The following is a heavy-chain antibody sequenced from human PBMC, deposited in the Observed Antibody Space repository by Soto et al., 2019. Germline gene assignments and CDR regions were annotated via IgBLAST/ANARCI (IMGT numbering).Heavy chain of an antibody. D-gene: IGHD6-6*01. J-gene: IGHJ3*02. CDR3: ARTISSSPMVGAFDI. CDR2: IWYDGSNK. V-gene: IGHV3-33*01. CDR1: GFTFSSYG. Sequence: GGSLILSCAASGFTFSSYGMHWVRQAPGKGLEWVAGIWYDGSNKYYADSVKGRITISRDNSKNTLYLQMNSLRAEDTAVYYCARTISSSPMVGAFDIWGQGTMVTVSS.